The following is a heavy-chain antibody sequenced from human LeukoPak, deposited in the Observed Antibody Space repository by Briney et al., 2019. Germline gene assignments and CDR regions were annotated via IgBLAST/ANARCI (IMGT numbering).Heavy chain of an antibody. V-gene: IGHV1-2*02. CDR1: GYTFTAYY. CDR2: INPNSGGT. D-gene: IGHD1-26*01. Sequence: ASVKVSCKASGYTFTAYYMHWVRQAPGQGLEWMGWINPNSGGTNYAQMFQGRVTMTRDTSISTAYMDLSRLTSDDTAVYYCARASGSYHPFDYWGQGTLVTVSS. CDR3: ARASGSYHPFDY. J-gene: IGHJ4*02.